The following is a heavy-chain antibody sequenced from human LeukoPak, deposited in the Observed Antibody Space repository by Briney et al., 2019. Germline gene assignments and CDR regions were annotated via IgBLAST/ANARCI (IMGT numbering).Heavy chain of an antibody. CDR1: GGSISSYY. CDR3: ARDPYSSGWYSRAFDI. Sequence: SETLSLTCTVSGGSISSYYWGWIRQPPGKGLEWIGSVYYSGSTYYNPSLKSRVTISVDTSKNQFSLKLSSVTAADTAVYYCARDPYSSGWYSRAFDIWGQGTMVTVSS. V-gene: IGHV4-39*07. J-gene: IGHJ3*02. CDR2: VYYSGST. D-gene: IGHD6-19*01.